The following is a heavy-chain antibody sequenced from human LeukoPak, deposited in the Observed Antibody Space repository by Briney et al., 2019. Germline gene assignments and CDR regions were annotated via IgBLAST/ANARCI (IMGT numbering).Heavy chain of an antibody. V-gene: IGHV1-24*01. CDR1: GYTLTELS. D-gene: IGHD1-26*01. CDR2: FDPEDGET. CDR3: ATEIIVGATTDDY. Sequence: ASVKVSCKVSGYTLTELSMHWVRQAPGKGLEWMGGFDPEDGETIYAQKFQGRVTMTEDTSTDPAYIELSSLRSEDTAVYYCATEIIVGATTDDYWGQGTLVTVSS. J-gene: IGHJ4*02.